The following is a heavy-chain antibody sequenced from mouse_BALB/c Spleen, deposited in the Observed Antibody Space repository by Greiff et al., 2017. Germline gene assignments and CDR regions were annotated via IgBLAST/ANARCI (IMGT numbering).Heavy chain of an antibody. CDR2: IWTGGGT. D-gene: IGHD2-10*02. CDR3: VSAYGNYGYFEV. Sequence: QVQLKESGPGLVAPSQSLSITCTVSGFSLTSYDISWIRQPPGKGLEWLGVIWTGGGTNYNSAFMSRLSISKDNSKSQVFLKMNSLQTDDTAIYYCVSAYGNYGYFEVWGAGTTVTVSS. CDR1: GFSLTSYD. V-gene: IGHV2-9-2*01. J-gene: IGHJ1*01.